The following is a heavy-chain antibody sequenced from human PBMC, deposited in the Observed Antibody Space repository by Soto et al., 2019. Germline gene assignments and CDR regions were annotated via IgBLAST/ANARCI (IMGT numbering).Heavy chain of an antibody. J-gene: IGHJ4*02. CDR1: GVSVSSDSFY. Sequence: SATLSLTCTVSGVSVSSDSFYCAWIRQPPGEGLGWIGFGSYSGTTNYKPSLKSRVTISVDTSRSQISLKVSSLTAADTAVYYCARGATVSQFDYWGRGTLVTVSS. CDR3: ARGATVSQFDY. CDR2: GSYSGTT. V-gene: IGHV4-61*01. D-gene: IGHD4-17*01.